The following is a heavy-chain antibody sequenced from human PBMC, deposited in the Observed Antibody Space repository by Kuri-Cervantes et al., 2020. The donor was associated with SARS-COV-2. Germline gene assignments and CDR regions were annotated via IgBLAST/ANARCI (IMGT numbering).Heavy chain of an antibody. CDR1: GFTFSNYW. V-gene: IGHV3-11*05. CDR2: ISSSSSYT. D-gene: IGHD6-13*01. J-gene: IGHJ2*01. CDR3: ARDIRYSSSWYSRGYFDL. Sequence: LSLTCAASGFTFSNYWMNWVRQAPGKGLEWVSYISSSSSYTNYADSVKGRFTISRDNAKNSLYLQMNSLRAEDTAVYYCARDIRYSSSWYSRGYFDLWGRGTLVTVSS.